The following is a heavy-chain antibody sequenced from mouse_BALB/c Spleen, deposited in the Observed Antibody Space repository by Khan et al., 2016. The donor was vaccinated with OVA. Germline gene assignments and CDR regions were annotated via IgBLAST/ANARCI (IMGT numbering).Heavy chain of an antibody. J-gene: IGHJ4*01. CDR2: IWRGGST. CDR3: AKDLEGSSGDYAMDD. CDR1: GFSLTNFG. D-gene: IGHD1-1*01. Sequence: QVQLQQSGPGLVQPSQSLSITCTVSGFSLTNFGIHWIRQSPGKGLEWLGVIWRGGSTDYNAAFISGLSITKDNSKSQVFFKMNSLQADDTAIYSCAKDLEGSSGDYAMDDWGQGTSVTVSS. V-gene: IGHV2-5*01.